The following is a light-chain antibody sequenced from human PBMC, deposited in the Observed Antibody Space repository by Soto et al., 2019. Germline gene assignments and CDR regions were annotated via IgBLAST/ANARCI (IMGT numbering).Light chain of an antibody. CDR2: DVS. CDR1: SSDVGGYNY. CDR3: FSYTGTYTVV. Sequence: QSALTQPRSVSGSPGQSVTISCTGTSSDVGGYNYVSWYQQHPAKAPKLMIYDVSKRPSGVPDRCSGSRSGNTASLPISGLQAEDEADDYCFSYTGTYTVVFGGGTKLTFL. V-gene: IGLV2-11*01. J-gene: IGLJ3*02.